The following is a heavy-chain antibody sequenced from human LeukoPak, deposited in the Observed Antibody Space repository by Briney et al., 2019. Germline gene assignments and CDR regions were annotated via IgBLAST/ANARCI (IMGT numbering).Heavy chain of an antibody. J-gene: IGHJ4*02. Sequence: GGSLRLSCAASRFTFNIYAMSWVRQAPGKGLEWVSAISGSGGSTYYADSVKGRFTISRDNSKNTLYLQMNSLRAEDTAVYYCAKLAVAGPNDYWGQGTLVTVSS. CDR2: ISGSGGST. CDR1: RFTFNIYA. D-gene: IGHD6-19*01. CDR3: AKLAVAGPNDY. V-gene: IGHV3-23*01.